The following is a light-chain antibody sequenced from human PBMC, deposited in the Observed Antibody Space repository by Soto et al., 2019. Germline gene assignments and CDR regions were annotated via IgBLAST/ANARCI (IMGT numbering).Light chain of an antibody. CDR1: SSDVGSYNL. Sequence: QSALTQPASVSGSPGQSITISCTGTSSDVGSYNLVSWYQQHPGKAPKLMLYEGSKRPSGVSNRFSGSKSGNTASLTISGLQAEDEAEYYCSAYAGSSTFWVFGTGTKVTV. CDR3: SAYAGSSTFWV. V-gene: IGLV2-23*01. CDR2: EGS. J-gene: IGLJ1*01.